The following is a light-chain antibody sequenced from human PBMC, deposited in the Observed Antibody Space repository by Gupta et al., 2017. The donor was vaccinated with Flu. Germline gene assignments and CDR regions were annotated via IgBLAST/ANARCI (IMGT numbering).Light chain of an antibody. J-gene: IGLJ2*01. CDR1: ASDVGGYNY. CDR2: EVS. V-gene: IGLV2-14*01. CDR3: NSYTSSSTVV. Sequence: QSALTQPASVSGSPGQSITISCTGTASDVGGYNYVSWYQQHPGKAPKLVISEVSNRPSGVSNRFSGSKSGNTASLTISGLQAEDEADYYCNSYTSSSTVVFGGGTKLTVL.